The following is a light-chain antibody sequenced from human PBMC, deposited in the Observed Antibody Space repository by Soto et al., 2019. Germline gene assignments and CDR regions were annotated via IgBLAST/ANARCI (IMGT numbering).Light chain of an antibody. Sequence: QSVLAQPPSASGSPGQSVTVPCTGTSSDVGGYDHVSWYQQHPGKAPKLMIYELTKRPAGVPDRFSGSKSGNTASLTVSGLQDEDEADYFCSSDEGKHNYVFGTGTKVTV. V-gene: IGLV2-8*01. CDR1: SSDVGGYDH. CDR3: SSDEGKHNYV. CDR2: ELT. J-gene: IGLJ1*01.